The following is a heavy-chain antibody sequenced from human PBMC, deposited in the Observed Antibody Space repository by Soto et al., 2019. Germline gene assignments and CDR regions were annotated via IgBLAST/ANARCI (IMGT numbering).Heavy chain of an antibody. CDR1: GFTFSDYY. V-gene: IGHV3-11*06. CDR2: ISSSSYT. CDR3: ARGDVDTAMVFDY. J-gene: IGHJ4*02. Sequence: PGGSLRLSCAASGFTFSDYYMSWIRQAPGKGLEWVSYISSSSYTNYADSVKGRFTISRDNAKNSLYLQMNSLRAEDTAVYYCARGDVDTAMVFDYWGQGTLVTVSS. D-gene: IGHD5-18*01.